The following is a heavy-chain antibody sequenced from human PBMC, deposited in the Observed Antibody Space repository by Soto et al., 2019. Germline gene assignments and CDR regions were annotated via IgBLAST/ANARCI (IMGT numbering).Heavy chain of an antibody. CDR2: IYHSGST. J-gene: IGHJ4*02. V-gene: IGHV4-38-2*02. CDR1: GYSISSGYY. CDR3: ARDSWPTYYYDSSGYVYFDY. Sequence: LSLTCAVSGYSISSGYYWGWIRQPPGKGLEWIGSIYHSGSTYYNPSLKSRVTISVDTSKNQFSLKLSSVTAADTAVYYCARDSWPTYYYDSSGYVYFDYWGQGTLVTVSS. D-gene: IGHD3-22*01.